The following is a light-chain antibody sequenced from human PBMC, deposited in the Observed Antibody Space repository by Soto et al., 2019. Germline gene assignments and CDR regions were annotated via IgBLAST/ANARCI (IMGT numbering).Light chain of an antibody. J-gene: IGLJ2*01. V-gene: IGLV2-11*01. CDR1: SSDVGNYIY. Sequence: QSALTQPRSVSGSPGQSVTISCTGTSSDVGNYIYVSWYQQYPGKAPKLMMYDVNKRPSGVPDRFSGSKSGNTASLTVSGLQAEDEADYYCCSYAGSYTVIFGGGTKLTV. CDR2: DVN. CDR3: CSYAGSYTVI.